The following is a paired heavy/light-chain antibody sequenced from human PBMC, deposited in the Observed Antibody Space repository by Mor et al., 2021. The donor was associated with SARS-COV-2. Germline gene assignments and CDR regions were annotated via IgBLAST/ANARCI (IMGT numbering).Heavy chain of an antibody. CDR1: GYTFTNYA. CDR2: INTNTGNP. V-gene: IGHV7-4-1*02. CDR3: ATATGAAVAGQHPDY. J-gene: IGHJ4*02. D-gene: IGHD6-13*01. Sequence: QVQLVQSGSELKKSGASVKVSCKASGYTFTNYAINWVRQAPGQGLEWMGWINTNTGNPTYAQGFTGRFVFSLDTSVSTAYLQISSLRVEDTAVYYCATATGAAVAGQHPDYWGQGTLVTVSS.
Light chain of an antibody. CDR3: AAWDDSLSGWV. CDR1: SSNIGSIY. Sequence: QSVLTQPPSASGTPGQRVTISCSGSSSNIGSIYVYWYQLLPGTAPKLLIYRNNQRPSGVPDRFSGSKSGTSASLAISGLRSEDEADYYCAAWDDSLSGWVFGGGTKLTVL. CDR2: RNN. V-gene: IGLV1-47*01. J-gene: IGLJ3*02.